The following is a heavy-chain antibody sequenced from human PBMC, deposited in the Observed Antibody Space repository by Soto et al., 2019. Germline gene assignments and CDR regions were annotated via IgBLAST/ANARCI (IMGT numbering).Heavy chain of an antibody. CDR1: GGSFSGYY. Sequence: SETLSLTCAVYGGSFSGYYWSWIRQPPGKGLEWIGEINHSGSTNYNPSLKSRVTISVDTSKNQFSLKLSSVTAADPAVYYCARVLGYCSSTSCYCYYGMDVWGQGTTVTVSS. D-gene: IGHD2-2*01. J-gene: IGHJ6*02. V-gene: IGHV4-34*01. CDR2: INHSGST. CDR3: ARVLGYCSSTSCYCYYGMDV.